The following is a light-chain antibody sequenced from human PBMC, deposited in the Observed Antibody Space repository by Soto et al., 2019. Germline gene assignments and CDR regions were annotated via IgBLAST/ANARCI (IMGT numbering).Light chain of an antibody. V-gene: IGKV3-20*01. Sequence: DSVLTQAPRTLSMSHGERATISCRASQSVSNNYLGWYQQKPGQAPRCLIFGASNRATGIPDMFSGSGSGTDFTLTISRLELTDLAVNYCQQYGSSGTFGHGTKE. CDR1: QSVSNNY. CDR2: GAS. J-gene: IGKJ1*01. CDR3: QQYGSSGT.